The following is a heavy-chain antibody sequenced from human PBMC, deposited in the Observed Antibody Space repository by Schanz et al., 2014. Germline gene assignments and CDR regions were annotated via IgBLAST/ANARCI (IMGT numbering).Heavy chain of an antibody. J-gene: IGHJ4*02. CDR3: ARDGVDAAAGGNY. CDR2: MNPNSGNP. CDR1: GGTFSSDT. D-gene: IGHD6-13*01. Sequence: QVQLVQSGAEVKKPGSSVKVSCKASGGTFSSDTFSWVRQAPGQGLEWLGWMNPNSGNPGFAQKFRGRVTVTTDTSTSTVYMELSSLRSEDTAVYYCARDGVDAAAGGNYWGQGTLVTVSS. V-gene: IGHV1-8*01.